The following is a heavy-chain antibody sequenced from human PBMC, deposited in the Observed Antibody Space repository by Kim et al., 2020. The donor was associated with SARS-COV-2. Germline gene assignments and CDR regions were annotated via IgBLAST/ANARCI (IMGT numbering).Heavy chain of an antibody. D-gene: IGHD4-17*01. CDR2: SNK. V-gene: IGHV3-33*01. J-gene: IGHJ4*02. Sequence: SNKYYADSVKGRFTISRDNSKNTLYLQMNSLRAEDTAVYYCARDTRCPDYWGQGTLVTVSS. CDR3: ARDTRCPDY.